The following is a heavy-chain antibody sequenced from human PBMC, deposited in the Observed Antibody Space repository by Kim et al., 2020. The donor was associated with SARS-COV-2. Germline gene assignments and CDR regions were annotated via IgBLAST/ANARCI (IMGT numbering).Heavy chain of an antibody. V-gene: IGHV3-13*04. Sequence: GGSLRLSCAASGFSFSSYDMHWVRQATGKGLEWVSTFHIPGDTYFPGSLKGRFTIPRENAKTSLYLQMSSLRAGDTAVYYCARAVSGSYFPAYYYYGMDVWGQGTTVTVSS. J-gene: IGHJ6*02. D-gene: IGHD1-26*01. CDR1: GFSFSSYD. CDR3: ARAVSGSYFPAYYYYGMDV. CDR2: FHIPGDT.